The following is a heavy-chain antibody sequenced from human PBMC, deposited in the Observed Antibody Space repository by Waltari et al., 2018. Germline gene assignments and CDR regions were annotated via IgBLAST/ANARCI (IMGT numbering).Heavy chain of an antibody. J-gene: IGHJ4*02. V-gene: IGHV1-2*06. CDR3: ARDLVDYGGNSYFDY. CDR2: INPNRGGT. CDR1: GYTFTGYY. D-gene: IGHD4-17*01. Sequence: QVQLVQSGAEVKKPGASVKVSCKASGYTFTGYYMHWVRQAPGQGLEWMGRINPNRGGTNYAQKFQGRVTMTRDTSISTAYMELSRLRSDDTAVYYCARDLVDYGGNSYFDYWGQETLVTVSS.